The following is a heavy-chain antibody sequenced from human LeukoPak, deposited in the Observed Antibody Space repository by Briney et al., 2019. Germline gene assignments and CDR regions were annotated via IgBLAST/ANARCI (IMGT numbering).Heavy chain of an antibody. Sequence: GASVKVSCKASGGTFSSYAISWVRQAPGQGLEWMGGIIPIFGTANYAQKFQGRVTITADESTSTAYMELSSLRSEDTAVCYCARDPRQLPHVHYYYYMDVWGKGTTVTVSS. V-gene: IGHV1-69*13. CDR1: GGTFSSYA. J-gene: IGHJ6*03. CDR2: IIPIFGTA. D-gene: IGHD6-6*01. CDR3: ARDPRQLPHVHYYYYMDV.